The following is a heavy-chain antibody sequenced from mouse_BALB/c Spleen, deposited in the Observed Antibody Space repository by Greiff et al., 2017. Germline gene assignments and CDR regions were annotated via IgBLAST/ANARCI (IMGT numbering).Heavy chain of an antibody. J-gene: IGHJ4*01. CDR2: ISDGGSYT. D-gene: IGHD2-3*01. CDR3: ARGSSIYDGYYNYAMDY. Sequence: EVKLMESGGGLVKPGGSLKLSCAASGFTFSDYYMYWVRQTPEKRLEWVATISDGGSYTYYPDSVKGRFTISRDNAKNNLYLQMSSLKSEDTAMYYCARGSSIYDGYYNYAMDYWGQGTSVTVSS. CDR1: GFTFSDYY. V-gene: IGHV5-4*02.